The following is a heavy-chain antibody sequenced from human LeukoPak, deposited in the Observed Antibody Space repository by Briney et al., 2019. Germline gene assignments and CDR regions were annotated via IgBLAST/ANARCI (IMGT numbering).Heavy chain of an antibody. CDR1: GYSFTSYW. CDR3: AMRSIGNYYYYGMDV. J-gene: IGHJ6*02. CDR2: IDPSDSYT. D-gene: IGHD6-6*01. Sequence: KPGESLRISCKGSGYSFTSYWISWVRQMPGKGLEWMGRIDPSDSYTNYSPSFQGHGTISADKSISTAYLQWSSLKASDTAMYYCAMRSIGNYYYYGMDVWGQGTTVTVSS. V-gene: IGHV5-10-1*01.